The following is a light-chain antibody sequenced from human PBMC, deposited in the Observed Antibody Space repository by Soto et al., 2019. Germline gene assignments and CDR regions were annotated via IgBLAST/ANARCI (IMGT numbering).Light chain of an antibody. CDR3: CSYAGSSTFV. J-gene: IGLJ1*01. V-gene: IGLV2-23*03. Sequence: SALTQPASVSGSPGQSITISCTGTSSDVGSYNLVSWYQQHPGKAPKLMIYEGSKRPSGVSNRFSGSKSGNTASLTISGLQAEDEADYYCCSYAGSSTFVFGTGIKVDVL. CDR1: SSDVGSYNL. CDR2: EGS.